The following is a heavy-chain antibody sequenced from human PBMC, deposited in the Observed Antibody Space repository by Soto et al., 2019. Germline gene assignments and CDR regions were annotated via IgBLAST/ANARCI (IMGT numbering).Heavy chain of an antibody. CDR2: IYYSGST. Sequence: SETLSLTCTVSGGSISSYYWSWIRQPPGKGLEWIGYIYYSGSTNYNPSLKSRVTISVDTSKNQFSLKLSSVTAADTAVYYCASHYGDYVDYWGQGTLVTVSS. J-gene: IGHJ4*02. D-gene: IGHD4-17*01. CDR3: ASHYGDYVDY. CDR1: GGSISSYY. V-gene: IGHV4-59*08.